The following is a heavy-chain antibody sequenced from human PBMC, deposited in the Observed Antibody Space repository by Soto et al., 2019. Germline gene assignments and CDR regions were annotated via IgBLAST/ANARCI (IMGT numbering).Heavy chain of an antibody. CDR2: INHSGST. Sequence: PSETLSLTCAVYGGSFRGYYWSWIPQPPGKGLEGIGEINHSGSTNYNPSLKSRVTISVDTSKNQFSLKLSSVTAADTAVYYCARGRSTFVVVFTATRVNYMDVWGTGTTVTVSS. CDR1: GGSFRGYY. V-gene: IGHV4-34*01. CDR3: ARGRSTFVVVFTATRVNYMDV. D-gene: IGHD2-21*02. J-gene: IGHJ6*03.